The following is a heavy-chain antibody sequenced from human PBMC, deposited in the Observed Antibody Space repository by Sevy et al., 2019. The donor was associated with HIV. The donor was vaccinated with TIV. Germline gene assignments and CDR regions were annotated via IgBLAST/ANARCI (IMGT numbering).Heavy chain of an antibody. V-gene: IGHV3-74*01. CDR3: ARGPDYYDSSGHDAFDL. Sequence: GGSLRLSCAASGFTFSSYWMHWVRQGPGKGLVWVSRINSAGSSTSYADSVKGRFTISRDNAKNTVYLQMNSLRAEDTAVYYCARGPDYYDSSGHDAFDLWGQGTMVTVSS. J-gene: IGHJ3*01. D-gene: IGHD3-22*01. CDR2: INSAGSST. CDR1: GFTFSSYW.